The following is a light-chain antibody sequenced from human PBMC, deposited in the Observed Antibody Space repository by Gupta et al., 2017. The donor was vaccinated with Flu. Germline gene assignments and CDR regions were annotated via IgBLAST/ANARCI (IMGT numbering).Light chain of an antibody. CDR1: QSVSSY. V-gene: IGKV3-11*01. CDR2: DAS. Sequence: EIVLTQSPATLSLSPGERATLSCRASQSVSSYLDWYQQKPGQAPRLLIYDASNRATGIPARFSGSGSGTDFTLTISSLEPEDFAVYYCQQRSNCPITFGGGTKVDTK. CDR3: QQRSNCPIT. J-gene: IGKJ4*01.